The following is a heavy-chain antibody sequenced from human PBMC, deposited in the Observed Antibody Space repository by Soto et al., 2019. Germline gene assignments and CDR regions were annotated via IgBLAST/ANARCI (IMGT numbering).Heavy chain of an antibody. Sequence: QAQLQESGPGLVKPSETLSLTCTVSGGSISSYYWSWIRQPPGKGLEWIGYIYYSGSTNYNPSLKSRVTISVDTSKNQFSLKLSSVTAADTAVYYCARAKAPLYSSSWYWFDPWGQGTLVTVSS. CDR2: IYYSGST. D-gene: IGHD6-13*01. CDR1: GGSISSYY. CDR3: ARAKAPLYSSSWYWFDP. J-gene: IGHJ5*02. V-gene: IGHV4-59*08.